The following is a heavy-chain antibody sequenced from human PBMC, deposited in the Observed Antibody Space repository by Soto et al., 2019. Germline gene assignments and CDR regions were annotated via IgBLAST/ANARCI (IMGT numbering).Heavy chain of an antibody. CDR3: ARTSTRTGYYYYGIDV. CDR2: IYYSGST. V-gene: IGHV4-30-4*01. D-gene: IGHD2-2*01. CDR1: GGSISSGDYY. J-gene: IGHJ6*02. Sequence: QVQLQESGPGLVKPSQTLSLTCTFSGGSISSGDYYWSWIRQPPGKGLEWIGYIYYSGSTYYNPSLKSRVTIAVDTSKNQFALKLSSVTAADTAVYYCARTSTRTGYYYYGIDVWGQGATVTVSS.